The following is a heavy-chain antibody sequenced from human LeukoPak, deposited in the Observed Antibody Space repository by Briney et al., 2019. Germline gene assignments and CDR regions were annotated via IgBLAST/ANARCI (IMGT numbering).Heavy chain of an antibody. CDR1: GGTFSSYT. J-gene: IGHJ4*02. D-gene: IGHD2/OR15-2a*01. CDR3: AHRVGHSTGFDY. V-gene: IGHV1-69*02. CDR2: IIPILGIA. Sequence: SVKVSCKASGGTFSSYTISWVRQAPGQGLEWMGRIIPILGIANYAQKFQGRVTITADKSTSTAYMELSSLRSEDTAVYYCAHRVGHSTGFDYWGQGTLVSVSS.